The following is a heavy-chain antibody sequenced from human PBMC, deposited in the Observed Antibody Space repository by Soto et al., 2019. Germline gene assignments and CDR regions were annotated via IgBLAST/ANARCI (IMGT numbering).Heavy chain of an antibody. CDR3: ASIVAVVGAAPFDY. CDR2: IYWDDDK. Sequence: QITLKESGPTLVKPTQTLKLTCTFSGFSLSTSGVGVGWIRQPPGKALEWLALIYWDDDKRYSPSLKSRLTITKDTSKNQVVLPMINLDPVDTATYYCASIVAVVGAAPFDYWGQGTLVTVSS. CDR1: GFSLSTSGVG. J-gene: IGHJ4*02. D-gene: IGHD2-15*01. V-gene: IGHV2-5*02.